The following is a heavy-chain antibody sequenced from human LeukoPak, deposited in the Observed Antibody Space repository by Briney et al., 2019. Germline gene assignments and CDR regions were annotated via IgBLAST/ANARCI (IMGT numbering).Heavy chain of an antibody. CDR2: ISYDGSNK. V-gene: IGHV3-30*03. Sequence: PGGSLRLSCAASGFTFSSYGMHWVRQAPGKGLEWVAVISYDGSNKYYADSVKGRFTISRDNSKNTLYLQMNSLRAEDTAVYYCTGNWYFDYWGQGTLVTVSS. CDR1: GFTFSSYG. J-gene: IGHJ4*02. D-gene: IGHD6-13*01. CDR3: TGNWYFDY.